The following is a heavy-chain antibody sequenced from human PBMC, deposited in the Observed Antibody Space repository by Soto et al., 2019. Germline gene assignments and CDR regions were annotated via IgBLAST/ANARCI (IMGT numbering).Heavy chain of an antibody. CDR2: VYHAGNT. J-gene: IGHJ6*02. Sequence: SETLSLTCAISDASITSSYWTWIRQPPGMGLEWIGSVYHAGNTNYNPSLRSRVTMSVDTSKNQFSLRLTSVTTADTAVYFCARQDKKADTGTFGTNTLDVWGQGTAVTVSS. V-gene: IGHV4-59*01. CDR1: DASITSSY. CDR3: ARQDKKADTGTFGTNTLDV. D-gene: IGHD2-8*02.